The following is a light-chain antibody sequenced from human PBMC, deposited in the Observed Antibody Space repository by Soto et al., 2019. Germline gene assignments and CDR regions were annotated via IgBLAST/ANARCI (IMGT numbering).Light chain of an antibody. Sequence: EIVMTQSPATLSVSPGERATLSCRVSQSVNSKLAWYQQKPGQAPRLLIYGASTRATGIPARFSGSGSGTEFILTINSLQSEDSAVYYCQQYEHLKTFGQGTKVQIK. CDR1: QSVNSK. CDR3: QQYEHLKT. CDR2: GAS. V-gene: IGKV3-15*01. J-gene: IGKJ1*01.